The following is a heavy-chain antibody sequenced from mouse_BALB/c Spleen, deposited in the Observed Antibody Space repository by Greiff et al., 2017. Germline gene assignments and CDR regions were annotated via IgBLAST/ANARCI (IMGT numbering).Heavy chain of an antibody. D-gene: IGHD2-4*01. CDR2: IRLKSNNYAT. CDR3: TRTDYDGSTWFAY. J-gene: IGHJ3*01. V-gene: IGHV6-6*02. Sequence: EVKLMESGGGLVQPGGSMKLSCVASGFTFSNYWMNWVRQSPEKGLEWVAEIRLKSNNYATHYAESVKGRFTISRDDSKSSVYLQMNNLRAEDTGIYYCTRTDYDGSTWFAYWGQGTLVTVSA. CDR1: GFTFSNYW.